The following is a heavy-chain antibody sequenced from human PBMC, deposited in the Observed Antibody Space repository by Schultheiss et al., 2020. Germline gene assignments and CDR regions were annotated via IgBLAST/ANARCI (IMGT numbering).Heavy chain of an antibody. CDR2: IYYSGST. V-gene: IGHV4-59*01. CDR3: ARWGYGDYGDY. D-gene: IGHD4-17*01. CDR1: GVSISSYY. Sequence: SETLSLTCTVSGVSISSYYWSWIRQPPGKGLEWIGYIYYSGSTNYNPSLKSRVTISVDTSKNQFSLKLSSVTAADTAVYYCARWGYGDYGDYWGQGTLVTVSS. J-gene: IGHJ4*02.